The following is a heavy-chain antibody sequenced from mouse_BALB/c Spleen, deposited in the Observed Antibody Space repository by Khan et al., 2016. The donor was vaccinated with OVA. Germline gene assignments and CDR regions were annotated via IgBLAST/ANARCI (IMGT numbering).Heavy chain of an antibody. J-gene: IGHJ3*01. CDR3: TRSGYGTFAY. V-gene: IGHV1S81*02. CDR2: INPSDGAT. CDR1: GYTLTSYY. D-gene: IGHD2-1*01. Sequence: QVQLQQSGAELVKPGASVMLSCKASGYTLTSYYIYWVKQRPGQGLEWIGEINPSDGATNFTEKLKSKATLTVDKASHTAYMQLLSQTSVDSAVYYCTRSGYGTFAYWRQGTLVTVAA.